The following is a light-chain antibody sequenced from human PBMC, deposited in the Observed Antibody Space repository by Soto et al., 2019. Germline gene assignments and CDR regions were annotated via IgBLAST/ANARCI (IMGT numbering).Light chain of an antibody. CDR2: GTS. CDR1: QTVSSTY. V-gene: IGKV3-20*01. CDR3: QHYGS. Sequence: EIVLTQSPGTLSLSPGERATLSCRASQTVSSTYLAWYQQRPGQAPRLLIFGTSNRATDIPDRFSGSGSGTDFTLTISRLEPDDFAVYFCQHYGSFGQGTKVEIK. J-gene: IGKJ1*01.